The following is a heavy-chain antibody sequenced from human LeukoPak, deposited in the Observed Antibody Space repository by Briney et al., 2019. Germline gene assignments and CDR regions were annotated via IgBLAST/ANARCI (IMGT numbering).Heavy chain of an antibody. CDR3: ARDLHYAFDI. CDR1: GFTFSSYW. V-gene: IGHV3-7*01. Sequence: GGSLRLSCAASGFTFSSYWMSWVRQAPGKGLEWVANINQDGSEKYYVDSVKGRFTISRDNNKKSLYVQMNSLRAEDTAVYYCARDLHYAFDIWGQGTMVTASS. CDR2: INQDGSEK. D-gene: IGHD3-10*01. J-gene: IGHJ3*02.